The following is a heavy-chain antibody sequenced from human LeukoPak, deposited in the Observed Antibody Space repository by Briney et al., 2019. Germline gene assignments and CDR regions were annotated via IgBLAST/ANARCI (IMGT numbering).Heavy chain of an antibody. CDR1: GYTLTELS. CDR2: FDPGDGET. Sequence: ASVKVSCKVSGYTLTELSMHWLRQAPGKGLEWMGGFDPGDGETIYAQKFQGRVTMTEDTSTDTAYMELSSLRSEDTAVYYCATGFAAGFDYWGQGTLVTVSS. V-gene: IGHV1-24*01. J-gene: IGHJ4*02. D-gene: IGHD6-13*01. CDR3: ATGFAAGFDY.